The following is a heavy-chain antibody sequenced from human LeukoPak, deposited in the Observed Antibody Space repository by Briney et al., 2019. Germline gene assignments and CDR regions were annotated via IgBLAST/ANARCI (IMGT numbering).Heavy chain of an antibody. V-gene: IGHV3-7*01. J-gene: IGHJ3*02. CDR2: IKQDGSEK. D-gene: IGHD3-22*01. Sequence: GGPLRLSCAASGFAFTTYWMGWVRQAPGKGLEWVANIKQDGSEKYYVDSVKGRFTISRDNAKNSLSLQMNSLRAEDTAVYYCARDGSGYYYAFDIWGQGTMVTVSS. CDR3: ARDGSGYYYAFDI. CDR1: GFAFTTYW.